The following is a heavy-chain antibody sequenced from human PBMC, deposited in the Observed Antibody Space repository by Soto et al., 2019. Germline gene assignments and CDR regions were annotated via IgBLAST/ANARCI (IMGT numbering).Heavy chain of an antibody. CDR1: GFTFSSYG. V-gene: IGHV3-33*01. CDR2: IWYDGSNK. D-gene: IGHD3-22*01. CDR3: AMTDSSGYYFDY. J-gene: IGHJ4*01. Sequence: QVQLVESGGGVVQPGRSLRLSCAASGFTFSSYGMHWVRQAPGKGLEWVAVIWYDGSNKYYADSVKGRFTISRDNSKNTLYLQMNSLRPEDTAVYYCAMTDSSGYYFDYWGHGTLVTVSS.